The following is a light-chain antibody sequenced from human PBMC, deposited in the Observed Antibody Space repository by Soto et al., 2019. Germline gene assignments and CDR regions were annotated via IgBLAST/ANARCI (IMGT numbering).Light chain of an antibody. CDR2: EVT. CDR3: SSYAGNKLL. J-gene: IGLJ3*02. V-gene: IGLV2-8*01. CDR1: SSDVGGYDY. Sequence: QSALTQPPSASGSPGQSVTISCTGTSSDVGGYDYVSWFQQYPGKAPKLMIYEVTKRPSGVPDRFSGSKSGNTASLTVSGLQAEDEADYYCSSYAGNKLLFGGGTKLTVL.